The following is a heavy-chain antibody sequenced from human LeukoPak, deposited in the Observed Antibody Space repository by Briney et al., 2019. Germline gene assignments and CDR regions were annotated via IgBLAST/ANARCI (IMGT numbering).Heavy chain of an antibody. CDR1: GYTFSTYA. Sequence: KVSCKASGYTFSTYAIHWVRQAPGQRLEWMGWINAGNGNTRYSQKFQGRVTITRDTSASTAYMELSSLTSEDTAVYYCARSNDGDYWGQGTLVTVSS. D-gene: IGHD5-24*01. J-gene: IGHJ4*02. CDR3: ARSNDGDY. V-gene: IGHV1-3*01. CDR2: INAGNGNT.